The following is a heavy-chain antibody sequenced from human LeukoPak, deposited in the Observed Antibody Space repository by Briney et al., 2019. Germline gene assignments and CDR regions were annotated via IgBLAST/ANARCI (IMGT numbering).Heavy chain of an antibody. J-gene: IGHJ4*02. CDR1: GGSISSGGYY. CDR3: ARETYSSGWYFDY. V-gene: IGHV4-31*03. D-gene: IGHD6-19*01. Sequence: PSETLSLTCTVSGGSISSGGYYWSWIRQHPGKGLEWVGYIYYSGSTYYNPSLKSRVTISVDTSKNQFSLKLSSVTAADTAVYYCARETYSSGWYFDYCGQGTLVTVSS. CDR2: IYYSGST.